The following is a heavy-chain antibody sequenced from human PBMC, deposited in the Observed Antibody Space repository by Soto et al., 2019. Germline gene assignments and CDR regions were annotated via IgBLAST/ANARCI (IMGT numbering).Heavy chain of an antibody. J-gene: IGHJ6*04. CDR2: IDFSGRT. D-gene: IGHD3-10*01. CDR3: TRDSPPPPYFAYYGMDV. Sequence: QVQLQESGPGLVKPSETLSLTCAVSGASISSGDFHWTWIRQRPGEGLEWIGYIDFSGRTYYNPSLRSRLSVSVDTSQNQIPLRLNSMTAPDTAVYYCTRDSPPPPYFAYYGMDVWGKGTTVTVSS. V-gene: IGHV4-31*11. CDR1: GASISSGDFH.